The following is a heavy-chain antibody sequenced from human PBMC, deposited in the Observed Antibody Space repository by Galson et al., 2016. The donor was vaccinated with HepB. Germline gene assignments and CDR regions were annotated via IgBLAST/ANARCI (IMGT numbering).Heavy chain of an antibody. CDR3: ARDPNYYGSGTYHT. CDR1: GGSFSSYG. V-gene: IGHV1-69*13. CDR2: IIPIFGTA. D-gene: IGHD3-10*01. Sequence: SVKVSCKASGGSFSSYGITWVRQAPGQGLEWVGGIIPIFGTANSAQKFQGRVTITADESTSTAYMELSSLRSEDTAVYYCARDPNYYGSGTYHTWGQGTLVTVSS. J-gene: IGHJ5*02.